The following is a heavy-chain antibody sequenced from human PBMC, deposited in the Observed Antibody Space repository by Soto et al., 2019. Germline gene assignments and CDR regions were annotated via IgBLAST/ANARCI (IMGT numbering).Heavy chain of an antibody. CDR2: ISYSGST. CDR3: ARVLSGSSLFDY. CDR1: GGSIISGY. D-gene: IGHD1-26*01. Sequence: SETLSLTCTVSGGSIISGYWSWIRQPPGKGLEWIGYISYSGSTNYNPSLKSLVTISVDTSKNQFSLKLFSVTAADTAVYYCARVLSGSSLFDYWGQGTLVTVSS. V-gene: IGHV4-59*01. J-gene: IGHJ4*02.